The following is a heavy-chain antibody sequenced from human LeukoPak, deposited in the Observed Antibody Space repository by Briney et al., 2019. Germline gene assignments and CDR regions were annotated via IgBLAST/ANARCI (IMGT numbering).Heavy chain of an antibody. CDR1: GFTFSSYG. Sequence: GGSLRLSCAASGFTFSSYGMHWVRQAPGKGLEWVAVIWYDGSNKYYADSVKGRFTISRDNSKNTLYLQMNSLRAEDTAVYYCAREDHDYGDHYFDYWGQGTLVTVSS. CDR3: AREDHDYGDHYFDY. CDR2: IWYDGSNK. D-gene: IGHD4-17*01. J-gene: IGHJ4*02. V-gene: IGHV3-33*01.